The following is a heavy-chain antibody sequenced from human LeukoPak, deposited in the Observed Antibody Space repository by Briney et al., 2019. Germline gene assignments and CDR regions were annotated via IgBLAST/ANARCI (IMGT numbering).Heavy chain of an antibody. CDR3: ARGLDSSGYYYGPLDY. CDR2: IYSGGST. J-gene: IGHJ4*02. V-gene: IGHV3-66*02. D-gene: IGHD3-22*01. CDR1: GFTVSSNY. Sequence: GSLRLSCAASGFTVSSNYMSWVRQAPGKGLEWVSVIYSGGSTYYADSVKGRFTISRDNSKNTLYLQMNSLRAEDTAVYYCARGLDSSGYYYGPLDYWGQGTLVTVSS.